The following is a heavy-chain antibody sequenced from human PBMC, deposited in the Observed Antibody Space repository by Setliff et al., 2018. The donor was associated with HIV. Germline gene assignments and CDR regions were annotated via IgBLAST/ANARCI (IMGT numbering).Heavy chain of an antibody. CDR2: IYYNGNI. J-gene: IGHJ4*02. V-gene: IGHV4-38-2*01. CDR3: VRHLSEMAMVDH. CDR1: GNSIGSGYY. Sequence: ETLSLTCAVSGNSIGSGYYWGWIRQPPGKGLEWIASIYYNGNIYYNPSLKSRVTITMDTSKNQFPLKLSSVTAADTAVYSCVRHLSEMAMVDHWGQGTLVTVSS.